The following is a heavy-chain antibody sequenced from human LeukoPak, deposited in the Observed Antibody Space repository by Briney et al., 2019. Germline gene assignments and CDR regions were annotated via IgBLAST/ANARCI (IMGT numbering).Heavy chain of an antibody. CDR3: VRVQSGSYARYGMDV. V-gene: IGHV1-8*01. CDR2: MNPNSGHT. CDR1: GYLLISYD. J-gene: IGHJ6*02. Sequence: GASVKVSCKASGYLLISYDINWVRQATGQGLEWMGWMNPNSGHTGYAQKFQGRVTMTRDTSISTAYMELSSLRSEDTAVYYRVRVQSGSYARYGMDVWGQGTTVTVSS. D-gene: IGHD1-26*01.